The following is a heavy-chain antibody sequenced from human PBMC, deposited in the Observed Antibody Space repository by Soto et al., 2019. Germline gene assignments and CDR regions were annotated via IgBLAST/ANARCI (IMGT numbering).Heavy chain of an antibody. D-gene: IGHD4-4*01. Sequence: PGGSLRLSCAASGFIFSTYSMHWVRQAPGKGLEWVSSISGSLGYVHYADSVKGRFTVSRDNIGTSLYLQMNSLRAEDTAVYYCAREGVHNYNEYNLDNWGLGTLVTFSS. CDR3: AREGVHNYNEYNLDN. CDR1: GFIFSTYS. CDR2: ISGSLGYV. V-gene: IGHV3-21*01. J-gene: IGHJ4*02.